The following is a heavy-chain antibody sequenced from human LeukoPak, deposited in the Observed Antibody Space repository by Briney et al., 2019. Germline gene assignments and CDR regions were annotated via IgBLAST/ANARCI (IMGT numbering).Heavy chain of an antibody. J-gene: IGHJ4*02. CDR1: GGSISSGDYH. CDR2: IYYSGST. V-gene: IGHV4-30-4*01. CDR3: ARGVISLGAGGYCSSTSCTTFDY. Sequence: SETLSLTCTVSGGSISSGDYHWSWIRQPPGKGLEWIGYIYYSGSTYYNPSLKSRVTISVDTSKNQFSLKLSSVTAADTAVYYCARGVISLGAGGYCSSTSCTTFDYWGQGTLVTVSS. D-gene: IGHD2-2*01.